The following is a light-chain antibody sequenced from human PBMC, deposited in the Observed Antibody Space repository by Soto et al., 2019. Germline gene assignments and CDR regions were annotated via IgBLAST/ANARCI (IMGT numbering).Light chain of an antibody. J-gene: IGKJ4*01. CDR2: GAS. CDR3: QQGLT. CDR1: QSVSSTY. V-gene: IGKV3-20*01. Sequence: EIVLTQSPGALSLSLGERAALSCRASQSVSSTYLAWYQQKPGQAPRLLIYGASSRATGIPDRFSGSGSGTDFTLAISRLEPEDFAVYYCQQGLTFGGGTKVDIK.